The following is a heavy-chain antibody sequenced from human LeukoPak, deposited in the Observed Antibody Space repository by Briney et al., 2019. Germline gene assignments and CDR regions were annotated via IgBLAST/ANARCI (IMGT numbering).Heavy chain of an antibody. CDR3: ATETGRLDY. Sequence: SETLSLTCTVSGGSISSYYWSWIRQPPGKGLEWIGYIYYSGSTNYNPSLKSRVTMSVDTSKNQFSLKLSSVTAADTAVYYCATETGRLDYWGQGTLVTVSS. CDR1: GGSISSYY. CDR2: IYYSGST. J-gene: IGHJ4*02. V-gene: IGHV4-59*12.